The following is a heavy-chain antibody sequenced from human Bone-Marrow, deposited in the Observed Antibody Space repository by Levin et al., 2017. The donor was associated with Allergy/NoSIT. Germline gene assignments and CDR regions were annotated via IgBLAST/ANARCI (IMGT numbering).Heavy chain of an antibody. CDR3: ARTHYDVLTSYMDV. J-gene: IGHJ6*03. CDR2: IYAGGSK. Sequence: RSGGSLRLSCAASGFTVSSQYMSWVRQAPGKALEWVSLIYAGGSKYYADSVQGRFTISRDNSKNILYLQMNSLRGEDSAVYYCARTHYDVLTSYMDVWGKGTTVTVSS. D-gene: IGHD3-9*01. V-gene: IGHV3-66*02. CDR1: GFTVSSQY.